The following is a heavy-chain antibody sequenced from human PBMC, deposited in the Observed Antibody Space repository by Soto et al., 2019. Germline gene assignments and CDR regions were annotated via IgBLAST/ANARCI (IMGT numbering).Heavy chain of an antibody. D-gene: IGHD2-2*01. Sequence: GGSLRLSCAASGFTFSSYALSWVRQAPGKGLEWVSAISGSGGSTYYADSVKGRFTISRDNSKNTLYLQMNSLRAEDTAVYYCAKVVQDIVVVPAARWFDPWGQGTLVTVSS. CDR1: GFTFSSYA. V-gene: IGHV3-23*01. J-gene: IGHJ5*02. CDR3: AKVVQDIVVVPAARWFDP. CDR2: ISGSGGST.